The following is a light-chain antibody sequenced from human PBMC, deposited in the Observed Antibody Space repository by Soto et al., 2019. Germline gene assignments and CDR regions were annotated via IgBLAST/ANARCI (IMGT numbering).Light chain of an antibody. J-gene: IGLJ2*01. CDR2: DVS. CDR1: SSDVGGYNY. Sequence: QSALTQPASVSGSPGQSITISCTGNSSDVGGYNYVPWYQQHPGKAPKLMIYDVSNRPSGVSNRFSGSKSGTTASLAISGLQAEDEADYYCRSYTTSSTYVVFGGGTKLTVL. V-gene: IGLV2-14*01. CDR3: RSYTTSSTYVV.